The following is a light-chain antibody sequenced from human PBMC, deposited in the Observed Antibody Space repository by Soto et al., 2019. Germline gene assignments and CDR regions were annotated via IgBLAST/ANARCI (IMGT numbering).Light chain of an antibody. Sequence: EIVLTQSPVTLSLSPGERATLSCRASRSFASSYLGWYQQKPGQAPRLLIYAASTRATGIPDRFSGSGSATDFTLTISRLEPEDSAVYYCQHYDSSPPYNFGPAPKVDIK. CDR3: QHYDSSPPYN. V-gene: IGKV3-20*01. CDR1: RSFASSY. J-gene: IGKJ2*01. CDR2: AAS.